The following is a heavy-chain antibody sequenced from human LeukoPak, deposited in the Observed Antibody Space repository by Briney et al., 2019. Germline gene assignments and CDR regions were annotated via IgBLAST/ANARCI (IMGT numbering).Heavy chain of an antibody. J-gene: IGHJ6*04. D-gene: IGHD3-10*01. Sequence: NPSQTLSLTCTVSGGSISSGSYYWSWIRQPPGKALEWLALIDWDDDKYYSTSLKTRLTISKDTSKNQVVLTMTNMDPVDTATYYCARTRRFGELLYYYYGMDVWGKGTTVTVSS. V-gene: IGHV2-70*01. CDR1: GGSISSGSYY. CDR3: ARTRRFGELLYYYYGMDV. CDR2: IDWDDDK.